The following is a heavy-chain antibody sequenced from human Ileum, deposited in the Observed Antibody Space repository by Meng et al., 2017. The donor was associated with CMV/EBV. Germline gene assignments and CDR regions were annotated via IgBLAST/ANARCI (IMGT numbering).Heavy chain of an antibody. CDR2: SRNEAYSYTT. J-gene: IGHJ6*02. V-gene: IGHV3-72*01. CDR3: ARVWGWGTNYDYNGVDV. Sequence: GESLKISCVASGFTLSDHYMEWVRQAPGKGLEWVGRSRNEAYSYTTEYAASVKDRFTISRDDSKNSLYLQMSSLKTEDTAVYYCARVWGWGTNYDYNGVDVWGQGTTVTVSS. CDR1: GFTLSDHY. D-gene: IGHD1/OR15-1a*01.